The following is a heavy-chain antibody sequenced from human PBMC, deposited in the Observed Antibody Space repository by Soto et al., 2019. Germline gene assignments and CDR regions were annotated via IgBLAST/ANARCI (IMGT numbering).Heavy chain of an antibody. Sequence: GGSLRLSCAASGFTFDDYTMHWVRQAPGKGLEWVSLISWDGGSTYYADSVKGRFTISRDNSKNSLYLQMNSLRTEDTALYHCAKGNVLRYFDWSAYGMDVWGQGTTVTVSS. CDR3: AKGNVLRYFDWSAYGMDV. D-gene: IGHD3-9*01. CDR2: ISWDGGST. CDR1: GFTFDDYT. J-gene: IGHJ6*02. V-gene: IGHV3-43*01.